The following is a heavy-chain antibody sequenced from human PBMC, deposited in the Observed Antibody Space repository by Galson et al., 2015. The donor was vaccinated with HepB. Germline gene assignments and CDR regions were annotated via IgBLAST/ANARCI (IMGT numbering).Heavy chain of an antibody. D-gene: IGHD6-13*01. V-gene: IGHV3-11*06. Sequence: SLRLSCAASGFTFSDYYMSWIRQAPGKGLQWISYISSSSSYTNYADSVKGRFTVSRDNPKNTLYLQMNSLRAEDSAVYYCVRDKKAGSRWTHIDYWGQGTLVTVSS. CDR2: ISSSSSYT. J-gene: IGHJ4*02. CDR3: VRDKKAGSRWTHIDY. CDR1: GFTFSDYY.